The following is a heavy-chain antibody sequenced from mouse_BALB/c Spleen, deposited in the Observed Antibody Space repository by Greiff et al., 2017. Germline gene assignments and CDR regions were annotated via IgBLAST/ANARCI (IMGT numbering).Heavy chain of an antibody. J-gene: IGHJ4*01. CDR3: VRVPITENAMDY. CDR1: GFSLTSYD. Sequence: QVQLKESGPGLVAPSQSLSITCTVSGFSLTSYDISWIRQPPGKGLEWLGVIWTGGGTNYNSAFMSRLSISKDNSKSQVFLKMNSLQTDDTAIYYCVRVPITENAMDYWGQGTSVTVSS. V-gene: IGHV2-9-2*01. CDR2: IWTGGGT. D-gene: IGHD1-3*01.